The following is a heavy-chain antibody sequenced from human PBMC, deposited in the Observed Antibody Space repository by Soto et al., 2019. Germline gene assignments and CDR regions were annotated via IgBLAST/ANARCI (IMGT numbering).Heavy chain of an antibody. J-gene: IGHJ4*02. CDR1: GXTFSTHA. D-gene: IGHD6-19*01. V-gene: IGHV3-23*01. CDR2: ISSGGTTT. Sequence: LRLSSAASGXTFSTHAMSRVRQAPGKGLEWVSSISSGGTTTFYAASVEGRFTISRDKSKNTLYLQMNSLRAGDTAVYYCAREGGSIGGWFGRKFDSWGQGTQVTVS. CDR3: AREGGSIGGWFGRKFDS.